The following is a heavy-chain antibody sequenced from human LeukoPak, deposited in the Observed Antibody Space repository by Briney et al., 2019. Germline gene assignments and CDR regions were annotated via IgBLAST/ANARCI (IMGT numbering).Heavy chain of an antibody. Sequence: KPGRSLRLSCAASGFTFSSYGMHWVRQAPGKGLEWVAVISYDGSNKYYADSVKGRFTISRDNSKNTLYLQMNSLRAEDTAVYYCAKESKGTIITMISRRYYYYYMDVWGKGTTVTISS. D-gene: IGHD3-22*01. CDR1: GFTFSSYG. J-gene: IGHJ6*03. CDR3: AKESKGTIITMISRRYYYYYMDV. V-gene: IGHV3-30*18. CDR2: ISYDGSNK.